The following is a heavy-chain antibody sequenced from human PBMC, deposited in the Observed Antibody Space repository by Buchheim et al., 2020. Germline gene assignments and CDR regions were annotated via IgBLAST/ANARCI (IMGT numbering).Heavy chain of an antibody. D-gene: IGHD3-16*02. Sequence: QEQLVQSGGGVVQPGRSLSLSCGASGFDFGAYAMHWVRQAPGKGLEWLTVISYDGRNRLYRDSVKGRFTVSRDNSKKSLHLQMNSLRPEDSAVYYCAKDVRLGQLSNLKVYGMDVWGHGTT. CDR1: GFDFGAYA. J-gene: IGHJ6*02. CDR3: AKDVRLGQLSNLKVYGMDV. V-gene: IGHV3-30*18. CDR2: ISYDGRNR.